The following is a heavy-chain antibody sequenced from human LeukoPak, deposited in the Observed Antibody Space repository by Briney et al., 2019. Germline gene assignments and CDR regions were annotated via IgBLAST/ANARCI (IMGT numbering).Heavy chain of an antibody. CDR1: GYTFTSYG. D-gene: IGHD3-9*01. Sequence: ASVKVSCKASGYTFTSYGISWVRQAPGQGLEWMGWISAYNGNTNYAQKLQGRVTMTTDTSTSTAYMELRSLRSDDTAVYYCARRCYDILTGYYKGDAFDIWGQGTMVTVSS. J-gene: IGHJ3*02. CDR3: ARRCYDILTGYYKGDAFDI. V-gene: IGHV1-18*01. CDR2: ISAYNGNT.